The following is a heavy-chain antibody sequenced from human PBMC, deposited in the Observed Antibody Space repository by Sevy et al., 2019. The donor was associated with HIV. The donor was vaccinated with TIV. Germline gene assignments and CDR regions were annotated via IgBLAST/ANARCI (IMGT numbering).Heavy chain of an antibody. CDR3: AKDNRPATVSNSSYYYYYGMDV. V-gene: IGHV3-9*01. CDR1: GFSFGDYA. J-gene: IGHJ6*02. D-gene: IGHD6-6*01. CDR2: ISWNSVSL. Sequence: GGSLRLSCAASGFSFGDYAMHWVRQAPGKGLGWVSGISWNSVSLDYADSVKGRFTISRDNAKNSLFLKMNRLRSEDTAWYYCAKDNRPATVSNSSYYYYYGMDVWGQGTTVTVSS.